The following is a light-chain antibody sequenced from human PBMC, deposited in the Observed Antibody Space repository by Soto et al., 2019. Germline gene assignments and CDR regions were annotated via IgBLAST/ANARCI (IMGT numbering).Light chain of an antibody. CDR2: DAS. J-gene: IGKJ1*01. CDR3: QQRRNWPRT. Sequence: ILLTQYPSTLSFSPWEVSTLSFMASQSVRTNYLAWYQQKPGQAPRLLIYDASNRATGIPARFSGSGSGTDFTLTISSLEPEDFAVYYCQQRRNWPRTFGQGTKWIS. CDR1: QSVRTNY. V-gene: IGKV3-11*01.